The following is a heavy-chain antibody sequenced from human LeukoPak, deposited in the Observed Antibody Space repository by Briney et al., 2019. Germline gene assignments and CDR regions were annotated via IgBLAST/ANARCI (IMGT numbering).Heavy chain of an antibody. Sequence: SETLSLTCTVSGGSISSYYWSWIRQPPGKGLEWIGYIYYSGSTNYNPSLKSRVTISVDTSKNQFSLKLSSVTAADTAVYYCAKHKWELQNYFDYLGQGTLGTRSS. CDR2: IYYSGST. CDR1: GGSISSYY. V-gene: IGHV4-59*08. J-gene: IGHJ4*02. CDR3: AKHKWELQNYFDY. D-gene: IGHD1-26*01.